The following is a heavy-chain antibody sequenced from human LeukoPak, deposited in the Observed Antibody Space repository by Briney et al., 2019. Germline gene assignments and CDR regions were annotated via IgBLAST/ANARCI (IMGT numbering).Heavy chain of an antibody. D-gene: IGHD2-15*01. CDR1: GFTFSSYA. CDR2: ISSTYGTT. V-gene: IGHV3-23*01. CDR3: AREENIVVVVAAISFDY. Sequence: GMSLTLSCAASGFTFSSYAMSWVRQAPGKGLEWVSAISSTYGTTYYADSVKGRFTISRDNSKNTLYLQMNSLRAEDTAIYYCAREENIVVVVAAISFDYWGQGTLVTVSS. J-gene: IGHJ4*02.